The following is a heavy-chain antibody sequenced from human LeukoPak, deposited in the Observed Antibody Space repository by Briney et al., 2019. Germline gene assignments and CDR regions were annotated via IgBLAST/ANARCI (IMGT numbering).Heavy chain of an antibody. CDR3: ASEGDIVVVVAATRDKMGAFDI. D-gene: IGHD2-15*01. V-gene: IGHV4-39*01. J-gene: IGHJ3*02. CDR2: IYDSGST. CDR1: GGSISSSSYY. Sequence: SETLSLTCTVSGGSISSSSYYWGWIRQPPGKGLEWIGSIYDSGSTYYNPSLKSRVTISVDTSKNQFSLKLSSVTAADTAVYYCASEGDIVVVVAATRDKMGAFDIWGQGTMVTVSS.